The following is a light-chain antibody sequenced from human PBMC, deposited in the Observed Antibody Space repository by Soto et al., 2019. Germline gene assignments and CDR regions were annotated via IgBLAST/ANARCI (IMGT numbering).Light chain of an antibody. CDR1: SSDVGGYNY. V-gene: IGLV2-14*01. Sequence: QSVLTQPASVSGSPGQSITISCTGTSSDVGGYNYVCWYKQHPGKAPQLMIYEVTNQPSGVSDRFSGSKSGNTASLTISGLQAEDEADYYCSSYTSSSTLYVFGTGTKVTVL. CDR2: EVT. J-gene: IGLJ1*01. CDR3: SSYTSSSTLYV.